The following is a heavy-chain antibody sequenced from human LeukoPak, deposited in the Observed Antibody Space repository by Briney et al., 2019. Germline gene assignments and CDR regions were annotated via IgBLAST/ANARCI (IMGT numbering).Heavy chain of an antibody. CDR2: ISSSSSYI. CDR3: ARDFRAARLNDAFDI. CDR1: GFTFSSYG. D-gene: IGHD6-6*01. V-gene: IGHV3-21*01. J-gene: IGHJ3*02. Sequence: GGSLRLSCAASGFTFSSYGMHWVRQAPGKGLEWVSSISSSSSYIYYADSVKGRFTISRDNAKNSLYLQMNSLRAEDTAVYYCARDFRAARLNDAFDIWGQGTMVTVSS.